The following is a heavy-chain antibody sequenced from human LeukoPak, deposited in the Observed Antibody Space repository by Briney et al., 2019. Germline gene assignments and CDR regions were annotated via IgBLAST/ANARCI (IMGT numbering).Heavy chain of an antibody. Sequence: SETLSLTCAVYGGSFSGYYWSWIRQPPGKGLEWIGEVNHSGSTNYNPSLKSRVTISVDTCKNQFSLKLSSVTAADTAVYYCARSANYYYYMDVWGKGTTVAVSS. J-gene: IGHJ6*03. CDR3: ARSANYYYYMDV. CDR2: VNHSGST. CDR1: GGSFSGYY. V-gene: IGHV4-34*01.